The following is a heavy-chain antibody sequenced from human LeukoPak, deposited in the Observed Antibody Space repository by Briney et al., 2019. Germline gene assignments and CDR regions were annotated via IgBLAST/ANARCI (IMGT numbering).Heavy chain of an antibody. D-gene: IGHD2-15*01. J-gene: IGHJ5*02. CDR3: ARGGNCSGGSCYLHNWFDP. CDR1: GGSISSGSYY. CDR2: IYTSGST. Sequence: PSETLSLTCTVSGGSISSGSYYWSWIRQPAGKGLEWIGRIYTSGSTNYNPSLKSRVTISVDTSKNQFSLKLSSVTAADTAVYYCARGGNCSGGSCYLHNWFDPWGQGTLVTVSS. V-gene: IGHV4-61*02.